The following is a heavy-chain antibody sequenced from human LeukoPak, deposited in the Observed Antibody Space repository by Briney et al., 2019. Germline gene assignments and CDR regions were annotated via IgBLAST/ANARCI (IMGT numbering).Heavy chain of an antibody. CDR1: GYTFTSYG. J-gene: IGHJ5*02. D-gene: IGHD6-13*01. CDR2: ISAYNGNT. Sequence: GASVKVSCKASGYTFTSYGISWVRQAPGQGLEWMGWISAYNGNTNYAQKLQGRVTMTTDTSTSTAYMELRSLRSDDTAVYYCARASPPSGAAAGLIWFDPWGQGTLVTVFS. V-gene: IGHV1-18*01. CDR3: ARASPPSGAAAGLIWFDP.